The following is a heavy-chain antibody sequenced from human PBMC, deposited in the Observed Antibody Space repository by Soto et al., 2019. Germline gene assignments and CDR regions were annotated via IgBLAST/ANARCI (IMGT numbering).Heavy chain of an antibody. CDR2: ISGSGGST. CDR3: GRGAYGDPVDS. J-gene: IGHJ4*02. Sequence: GSLRLSCAASGFTFSSYAMSWVRQAPGKGLEWVSAISGSGGSTYYADSVKGRFTISRDNSKSTLYLQMNSLGVEDTAVYYCGRGAYGDPVDSWGQGTLVTVSS. CDR1: GFTFSSYA. V-gene: IGHV3-23*01. D-gene: IGHD4-17*01.